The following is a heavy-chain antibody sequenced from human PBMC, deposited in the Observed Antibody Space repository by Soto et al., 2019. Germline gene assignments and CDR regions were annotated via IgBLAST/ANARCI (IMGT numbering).Heavy chain of an antibody. J-gene: IGHJ5*02. CDR1: GGSFSGYY. V-gene: IGHV4-34*01. CDR2: INHSGST. D-gene: IGHD6-6*01. Sequence: PSETLSLTCAVYGGSFSGYYWSWIRQPPGKGLEWIGEINHSGSTNYNPSLKSRVTISVDTSKNQFSLKLSSVTAADTAVYYCAREGAARFDPWGQGTLVTVSS. CDR3: AREGAARFDP.